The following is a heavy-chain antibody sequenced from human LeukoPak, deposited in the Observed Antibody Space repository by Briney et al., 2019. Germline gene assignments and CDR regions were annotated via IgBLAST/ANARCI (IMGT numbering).Heavy chain of an antibody. CDR2: IYYSGST. Sequence: SETLSLTCTVSGGSISSSSYYWGWIRQPPGKGLEWIGSIYYSGSTYYNPSLKSRVTISVDTSKNQFSLKLSSVTAADTAVYYCARDILPTAAGNGRPLDYWGQGTLVTVSS. D-gene: IGHD6-13*01. CDR1: GGSISSSSYY. CDR3: ARDILPTAAGNGRPLDY. V-gene: IGHV4-39*07. J-gene: IGHJ4*02.